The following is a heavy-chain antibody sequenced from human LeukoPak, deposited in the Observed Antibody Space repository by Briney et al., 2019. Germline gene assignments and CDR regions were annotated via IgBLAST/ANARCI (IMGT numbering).Heavy chain of an antibody. CDR1: GYTFTSYG. Sequence: GASVKVSCKASGYTFTSYGISWVRQAPGQGLEWMGWISAYNGNTNYAQKFQGRVTMTTDTSTSTAYMELRSLRSDDTAVYYCARLVVPAAMAPYNWFDPWGQGTLVTVSS. CDR3: ARLVVPAAMAPYNWFDP. CDR2: ISAYNGNT. J-gene: IGHJ5*02. D-gene: IGHD2-2*01. V-gene: IGHV1-18*01.